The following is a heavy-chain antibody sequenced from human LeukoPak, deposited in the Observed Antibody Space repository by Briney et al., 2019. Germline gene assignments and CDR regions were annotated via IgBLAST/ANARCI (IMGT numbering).Heavy chain of an antibody. J-gene: IGHJ4*02. V-gene: IGHV4-38-2*01. CDR2: IYHNGST. CDR3: ARGTWIQLWSPFDY. D-gene: IGHD5-18*01. CDR1: GHSISSDYY. Sequence: SETLSLTCDVSGHSISSDYYWGWIRQPPGKGLEWIGSIYHNGSTYYNPSLKSRVTISVDTSKNQFSLKLSSVTAADTAVYYCARGTWIQLWSPFDYWGQGTLVTVSS.